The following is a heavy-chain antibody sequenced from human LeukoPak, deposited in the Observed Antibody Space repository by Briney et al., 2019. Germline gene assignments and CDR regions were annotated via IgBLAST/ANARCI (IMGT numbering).Heavy chain of an antibody. J-gene: IGHJ5*02. D-gene: IGHD2-15*01. CDR2: MSYSGTT. Sequence: TSETLSLTCTVSGGSISSGDYPWNWIRQFPGKGLEWIGCMSYSGTTNYNPSLRSRVSISLDTSKNQFSLRLNSVTAADTAVYYCTRIGRCSDGSCFGLFDPWGQGALVTVSS. CDR1: GGSISSGDYP. V-gene: IGHV4-31*03. CDR3: TRIGRCSDGSCFGLFDP.